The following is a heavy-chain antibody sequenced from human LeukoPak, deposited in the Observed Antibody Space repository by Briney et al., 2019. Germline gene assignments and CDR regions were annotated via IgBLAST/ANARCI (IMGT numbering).Heavy chain of an antibody. D-gene: IGHD6-13*01. CDR1: GFTFSSYE. CDR2: ISTSGNTR. V-gene: IGHV3-48*03. Sequence: PGGSLRLSRAASGFTFSSYEMNWVRQAPGKGLEWVSYISTSGNTRYYADSVKGRFTIFRDNAKNSLYLRMNSLRAEDTAVYYCARDPASSSWFDFWGQGTLVTVSS. J-gene: IGHJ4*02. CDR3: ARDPASSSWFDF.